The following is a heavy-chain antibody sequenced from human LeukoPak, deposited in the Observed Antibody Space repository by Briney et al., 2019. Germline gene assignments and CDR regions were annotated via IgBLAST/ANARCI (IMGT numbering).Heavy chain of an antibody. D-gene: IGHD4-17*01. V-gene: IGHV1-3*01. Sequence: GASVKVSCKASGYTFTSYAMHWVRQAPGQRLEWMGWINAGNGNTKYSQKFQGRVTITRDTSASTAYMELSSLRSEGTAVYYCARVGLVGYGDYRSDFDYWGQGTLVTVSS. J-gene: IGHJ4*02. CDR1: GYTFTSYA. CDR3: ARVGLVGYGDYRSDFDY. CDR2: INAGNGNT.